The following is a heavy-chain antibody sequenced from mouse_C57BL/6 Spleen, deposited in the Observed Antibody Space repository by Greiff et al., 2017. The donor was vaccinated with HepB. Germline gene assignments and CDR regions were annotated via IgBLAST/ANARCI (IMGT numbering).Heavy chain of an antibody. CDR1: GYSITSGYY. Sequence: EVKLLESGPGLVKPSQSLSLTCSVTGYSITSGYYWNWIRQFPGNKLEWMGYISYDGSNNYNPSLKNRISITRDTSTNQFFLKLKSVTTEDTATYYCARRPVVATRGYFDVWGTGTTVTVSS. J-gene: IGHJ1*03. CDR2: ISYDGSN. D-gene: IGHD1-1*01. V-gene: IGHV3-6*01. CDR3: ARRPVVATRGYFDV.